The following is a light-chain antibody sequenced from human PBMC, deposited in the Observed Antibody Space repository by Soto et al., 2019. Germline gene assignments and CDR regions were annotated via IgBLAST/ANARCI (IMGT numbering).Light chain of an antibody. CDR3: QPGSTFPT. CDR1: QGIGSW. V-gene: IGKV1-12*01. Sequence: DIQMTQSPSFVSASVGDRVSITCRASQGIGSWLAWYQQKPGTAPKLLIYSVSSLQSGVPSRFSGSGSGTDFTLTISSLQPEDFATYYCQPGSTFPTFRQGTQLDIK. J-gene: IGKJ1*01. CDR2: SVS.